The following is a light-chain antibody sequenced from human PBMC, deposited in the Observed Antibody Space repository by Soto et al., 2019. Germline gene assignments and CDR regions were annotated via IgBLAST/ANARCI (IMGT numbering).Light chain of an antibody. Sequence: EIVLIQSPATLSLSPGERAALSCRASHSVGSYLALYQHKPGQAPRLLISDASNRATGIPARFSGSGSETDFTLTISSLEPEDSAVYYCQQRSNWPSLTFGGGTKVDIK. V-gene: IGKV3-11*01. CDR3: QQRSNWPSLT. CDR1: HSVGSY. CDR2: DAS. J-gene: IGKJ4*01.